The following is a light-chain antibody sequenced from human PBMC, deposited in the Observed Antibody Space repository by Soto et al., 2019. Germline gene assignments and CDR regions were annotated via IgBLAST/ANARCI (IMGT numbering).Light chain of an antibody. J-gene: IGKJ5*01. CDR1: QSVDNY. CDR2: AAS. Sequence: DFPMTQSPSDLVASVGDRFTLPCRASQSVDNYLKWYQQKPGTAPGRLIYAASTLQRGVPSRCSASGAGTEFTLTISSLQPEDFATYYYQQSYSTITFGQGTRVDNK. CDR3: QQSYSTIT. V-gene: IGKV1-39*01.